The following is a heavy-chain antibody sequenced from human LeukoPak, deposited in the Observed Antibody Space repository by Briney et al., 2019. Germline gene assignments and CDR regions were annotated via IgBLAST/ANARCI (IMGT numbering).Heavy chain of an antibody. CDR2: IYYSGST. D-gene: IGHD3-22*01. V-gene: IGHV4-61*05. Sequence: SETLSLTCTVSGGSISSSSYYWGWIRQPPGKGLEWIGYIYYSGSTNYNPSLKSRVTISVDTSKNQFSLKLSSVTAADTAVYYCARGNYYDSSGYYTYYYYYYMDVWGKGTTVTVSS. CDR1: GGSISSSSYY. J-gene: IGHJ6*03. CDR3: ARGNYYDSSGYYTYYYYYYMDV.